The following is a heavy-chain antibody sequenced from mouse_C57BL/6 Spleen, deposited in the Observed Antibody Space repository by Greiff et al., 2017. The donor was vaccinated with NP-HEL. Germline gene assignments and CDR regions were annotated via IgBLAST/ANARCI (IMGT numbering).Heavy chain of an antibody. Sequence: EVKLVESGEGLVKPGGSLKLSCAASGFTFSSYAMSWVRQTPEKRLEWVAYISSGGDDIYYADTLKGRFTISRDNARNTLYLQMSSVKSEDTAMYYCTRSGSSLDYWGQGTTLTVSS. CDR2: ISSGGDDI. CDR3: TRSGSSLDY. D-gene: IGHD1-1*01. CDR1: GFTFSSYA. J-gene: IGHJ2*01. V-gene: IGHV5-9-1*02.